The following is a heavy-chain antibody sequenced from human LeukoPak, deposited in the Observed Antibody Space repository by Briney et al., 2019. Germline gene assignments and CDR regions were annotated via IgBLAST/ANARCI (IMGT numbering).Heavy chain of an antibody. J-gene: IGHJ4*02. CDR1: GFTFSNFW. CDR3: ASLYSGSYLADY. CDR2: IKQDGSET. V-gene: IGHV3-7*01. D-gene: IGHD1-26*01. Sequence: PGGSLRLSCAASGFTFSNFWMSWVRQAPGKGLEWEANIKQDGSETYHVDSVKGRFTISRDNAKNTLYLQMNSLRAEDTAVYYCASLYSGSYLADYWGQGTLVTVSS.